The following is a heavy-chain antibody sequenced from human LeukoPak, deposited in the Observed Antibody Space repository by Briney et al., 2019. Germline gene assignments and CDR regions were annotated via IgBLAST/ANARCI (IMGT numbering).Heavy chain of an antibody. CDR2: ISGSGGST. CDR3: AKDREITFGGVIVRGGFDY. CDR1: GFTFSSYA. D-gene: IGHD3-16*02. J-gene: IGHJ4*02. V-gene: IGHV3-23*01. Sequence: GGSLRLSCAASGFTFSSYAMSWVRQAPGKGLEWVSAISGSGGSTYYADSVKGRFTISRDNSKNTLYLQMNSLRVEDTAVYYCAKDREITFGGVIVRGGFDYWGQGTLVTVSS.